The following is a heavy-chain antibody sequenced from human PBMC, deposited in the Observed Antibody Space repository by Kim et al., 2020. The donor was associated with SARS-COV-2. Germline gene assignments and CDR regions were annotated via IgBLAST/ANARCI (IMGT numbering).Heavy chain of an antibody. V-gene: IGHV3-21*01. Sequence: SIDIYYEVSVKGRFPISRDNAKNSLYLHVNRLRAEDAAVYYCLDGYKYFDYWGQGILVTVSS. CDR3: LDGYKYFDY. CDR2: SIDI. D-gene: IGHD5-12*01. J-gene: IGHJ4*02.